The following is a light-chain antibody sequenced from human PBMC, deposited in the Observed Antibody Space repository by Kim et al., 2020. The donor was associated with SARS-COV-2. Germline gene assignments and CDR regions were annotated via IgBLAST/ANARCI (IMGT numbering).Light chain of an antibody. CDR2: DVS. CDR1: SSDVGGYNY. Sequence: GQSITISCTGTSSDVGGYNYVSWYQQHPGKAPKLMIYDVSNRPSGVSNRFSGSKSGNTASLTISGLQAEDEADCYCSSYTSSSTWVFGGGTKLTVL. CDR3: SSYTSSSTWV. J-gene: IGLJ3*02. V-gene: IGLV2-14*03.